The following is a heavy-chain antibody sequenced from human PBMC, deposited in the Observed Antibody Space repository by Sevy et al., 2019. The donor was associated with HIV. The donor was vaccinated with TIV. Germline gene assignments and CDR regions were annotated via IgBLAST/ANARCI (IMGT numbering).Heavy chain of an antibody. CDR2: VSFGCGKI. V-gene: IGHV3-23*01. CDR3: AREGCTKPHDY. D-gene: IGHD2-8*01. J-gene: IGHJ4*02. CDR1: GFDFSIYS. Sequence: GGSLRLSCAASGFDFSIYSMSWVRQAPGKGLEWVSTVSFGCGKINYVDSVKGRFTISRDNSKSSLYLQMNNMRVEDTAVYYCAREGCTKPHDYWGQGTLVTVSS.